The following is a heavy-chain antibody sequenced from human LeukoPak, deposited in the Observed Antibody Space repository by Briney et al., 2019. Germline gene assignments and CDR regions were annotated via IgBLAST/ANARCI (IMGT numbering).Heavy chain of an antibody. Sequence: GASVKVSCKASGGTFSSYTISWVRQAPGQGLEWMGRIIPILGIANYAQKFQGRVTITADKSTSTAYMELSSLRSEDTAVYYCARDSKHRPFDYWGQGTLVTVSS. CDR2: IIPILGIA. J-gene: IGHJ4*02. CDR3: ARDSKHRPFDY. CDR1: GGTFSSYT. D-gene: IGHD4-11*01. V-gene: IGHV1-69*04.